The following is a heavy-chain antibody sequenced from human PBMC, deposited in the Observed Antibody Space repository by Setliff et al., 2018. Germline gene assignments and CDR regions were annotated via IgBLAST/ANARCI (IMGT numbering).Heavy chain of an antibody. CDR1: GFTFSNYG. Sequence: PGGSLRLSCVASGFTFSNYGMHWVRQAPGRGLEWVGRIKTKGDGGTTDYAAPVKGRFTISRDDSKNTLYVQMNSLKTEDTGVYYCTTDRGFSEWPLYGSLVSHYYGMDVWGQGTTVTVSS. CDR3: TTDRGFSEWPLYGSLVSHYYGMDV. CDR2: IKTKGDGGTT. J-gene: IGHJ6*02. D-gene: IGHD3-3*01. V-gene: IGHV3-15*01.